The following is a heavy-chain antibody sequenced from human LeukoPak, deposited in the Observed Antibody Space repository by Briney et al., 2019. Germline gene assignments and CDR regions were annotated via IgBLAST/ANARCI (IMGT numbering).Heavy chain of an antibody. CDR2: ISAYNGNT. J-gene: IGHJ4*02. D-gene: IGHD3-9*01. CDR3: AWGAEYDDILTGYYTIDY. V-gene: IGHV1-18*01. Sequence: ASVKVSCKASGYTFTSYGISWVRQAPGQGLEWMGWISAYNGNTNYAQKHQGRVTMTTDTSTSTAYMELGSLRSDDTAVYYCAWGAEYDDILTGYYTIDYWGQGTLVTVSS. CDR1: GYTFTSYG.